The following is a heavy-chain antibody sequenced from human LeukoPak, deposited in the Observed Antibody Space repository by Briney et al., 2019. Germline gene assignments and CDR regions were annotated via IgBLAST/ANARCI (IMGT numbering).Heavy chain of an antibody. CDR1: GYTFTSYG. CDR3: ARDPAERLRGASYYYYMDV. J-gene: IGHJ6*03. CDR2: IIPMFGTA. V-gene: IGHV1-69*13. Sequence: SVKVSCKASGYTFTSYGISWVRQAPGQALEWMGGIIPMFGTANYAQKFQGRVTITADESTSTAYMELSGLRSGDTAVYYCARDPAERLRGASYYYYMDVWGKGTTVTVSS. D-gene: IGHD1-1*01.